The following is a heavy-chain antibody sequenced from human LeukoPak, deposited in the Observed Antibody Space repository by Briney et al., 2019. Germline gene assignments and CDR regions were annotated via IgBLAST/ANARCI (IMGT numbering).Heavy chain of an antibody. CDR3: AKVQMSTGWTFDF. J-gene: IGHJ4*02. V-gene: IGHV3-23*01. CDR2: ISGSGGST. CDR1: GFTFSSYA. D-gene: IGHD6-25*01. Sequence: GGSLRLSCAASGFTFSSYAMSWVRQAPGKGLEWVSAISGSGGSTYYADSVKGRFTISRDNSGSTLYLQLRGLGAEDTATYYCAKVQMSTGWTFDFWGQGSLVTVSS.